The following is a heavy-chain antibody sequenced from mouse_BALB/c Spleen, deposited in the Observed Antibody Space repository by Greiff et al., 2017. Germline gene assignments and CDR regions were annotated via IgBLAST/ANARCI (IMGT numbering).Heavy chain of an antibody. Sequence: QVQLKQSGAELMKPGASVKISCKATGYTFSSYWIEWVKQRPGHGLEWIGEILPGSGSTNYNEKFKGKATFTADTSSNTAYMQLSSLTSEDSAVYYCATLDGYYRGFAYWGQGTLVTVSA. J-gene: IGHJ3*01. CDR3: ATLDGYYRGFAY. CDR2: ILPGSGST. CDR1: GYTFSSYW. V-gene: IGHV1-9*01. D-gene: IGHD2-3*01.